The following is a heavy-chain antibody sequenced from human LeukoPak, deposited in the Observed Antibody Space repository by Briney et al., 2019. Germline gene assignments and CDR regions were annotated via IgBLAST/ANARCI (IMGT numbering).Heavy chain of an antibody. CDR3: GTSTVMNEYCVDS. CDR2: IYHSGST. V-gene: IGHV4-4*02. D-gene: IGHD4-17*01. CDR1: GGSMSSTKW. Sequence: SETLSLTCAVSGGSMSSTKWWSWVRQPPGKGLEWIGEIYHSGSTNYNPPLKSRITMSVDKSKNQVSLNLSSVTAADTAVYYCGTSTVMNEYCVDSWAQGTLVTVSS. J-gene: IGHJ4*02.